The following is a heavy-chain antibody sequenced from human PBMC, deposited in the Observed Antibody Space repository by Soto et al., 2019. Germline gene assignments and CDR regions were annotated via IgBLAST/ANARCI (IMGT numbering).Heavy chain of an antibody. D-gene: IGHD6-6*01. V-gene: IGHV1-18*01. CDR3: ARKGPRPYYYYGMDV. CDR2: ISTYNGDA. J-gene: IGHJ6*02. Sequence: QAQLEQSGAEVKKPGASVKVSCKSSGYTFSTSGISWVRQAPGQGLEWMGWISTYNGDANYAQRFQGRVTMTTDRSPRTTFMELRSLRYEERAVYYCARKGPRPYYYYGMDVWGQGTTVTVSS. CDR1: GYTFSTSG.